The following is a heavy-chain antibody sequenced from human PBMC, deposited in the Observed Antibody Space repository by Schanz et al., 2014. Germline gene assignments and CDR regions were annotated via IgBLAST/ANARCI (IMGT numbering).Heavy chain of an antibody. V-gene: IGHV3-48*01. CDR1: GFTFSSYA. D-gene: IGHD3-10*01. J-gene: IGHJ4*02. CDR2: IRSSSTPI. CDR3: VSSGSYSSYAF. Sequence: EVQLVESGGGLVQPGGSLRLSCAASGFTFSSYAMSGVRQAPGKGLEWVSYIRSSSTPIYYADSVKGRFTISRDNAKNSLYLQMNSLRAEDTAVYHCVSSGSYSSYAFWGQGTLVTVSS.